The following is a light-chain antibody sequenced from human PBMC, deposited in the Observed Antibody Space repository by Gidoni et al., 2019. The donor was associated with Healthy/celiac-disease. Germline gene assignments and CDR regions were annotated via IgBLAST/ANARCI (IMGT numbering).Light chain of an antibody. CDR2: GAS. J-gene: IGKJ1*01. V-gene: IGKV3-20*01. CDR3: QQYGSSRA. CDR1: QRVSSSY. Sequence: EIVLTQSPGPLSLSPGERATLSCRARQRVSSSYLAWYQQKPGQAPRLLIYGASSRATGIPDRFSGSGSGTDFTLTISRLEPEDFAVYYCQQYGSSRAFGQGTKVEIK.